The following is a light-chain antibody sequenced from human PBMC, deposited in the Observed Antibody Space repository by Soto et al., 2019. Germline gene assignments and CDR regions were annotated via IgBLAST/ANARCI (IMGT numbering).Light chain of an antibody. CDR3: CSYAGSSSYV. CDR2: EGS. J-gene: IGLJ1*01. CDR1: SSDVGSYNL. V-gene: IGLV2-23*01. Sequence: QSALTQPASVSGSPGQSITISCTGTSSDVGSYNLVSWYQHHPGKAPKVLIFEGSERPSGVSTRFSGSKSGNTASLTISGLQAEDEADYYCCSYAGSSSYVFGTGTKLTVL.